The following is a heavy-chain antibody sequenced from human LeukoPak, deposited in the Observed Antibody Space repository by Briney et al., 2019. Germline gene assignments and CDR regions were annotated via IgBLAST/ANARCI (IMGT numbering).Heavy chain of an antibody. CDR2: IYYSGST. Sequence: PSETLSLTCTVSGGSISSYYWSWIRQPPGKGLEWIGYIYYSGSTNYNPSLKSRVTISVDTSKNQFSLKLSSVTAADTAVYYCARVTIFGVVPLSGDYMDVWGKGTTVIVS. D-gene: IGHD3-3*01. CDR1: GGSISSYY. J-gene: IGHJ6*03. V-gene: IGHV4-59*01. CDR3: ARVTIFGVVPLSGDYMDV.